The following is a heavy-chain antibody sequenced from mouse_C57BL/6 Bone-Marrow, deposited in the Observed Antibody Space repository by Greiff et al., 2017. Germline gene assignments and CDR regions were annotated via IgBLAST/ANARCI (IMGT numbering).Heavy chain of an antibody. CDR2: IYPRSGNT. CDR1: GYTFTSYG. Sequence: QVQLQQSGAELARPGASVKLSCKASGYTFTSYGISWVKQRTGQGLEWIGEIYPRSGNTYYNEKFKGKATLTADKSSSTAYMELRSLTSEDSAVYFCARWFITTVVDYAMDYWGQGTSVTVSS. J-gene: IGHJ4*01. CDR3: ARWFITTVVDYAMDY. V-gene: IGHV1-81*01. D-gene: IGHD1-1*01.